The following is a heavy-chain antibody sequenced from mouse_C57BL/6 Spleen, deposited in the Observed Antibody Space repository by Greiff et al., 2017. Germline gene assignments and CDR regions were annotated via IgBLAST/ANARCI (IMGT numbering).Heavy chain of an antibody. J-gene: IGHJ2*01. D-gene: IGHD4-1*01. CDR2: INPSTGGT. CDR1: GYSFTGYY. CDR3: ARWNWDVGDY. Sequence: VQLQQSGPELVKPGASVKISCKASGYSFTGYYMNWVKQSPEKSLEWIGEINPSTGGTTYNQKFKAKATLTVDKSSSTAYMQLKSLTSEDSAVYYCARWNWDVGDYWGQGTTLTVSS. V-gene: IGHV1-42*01.